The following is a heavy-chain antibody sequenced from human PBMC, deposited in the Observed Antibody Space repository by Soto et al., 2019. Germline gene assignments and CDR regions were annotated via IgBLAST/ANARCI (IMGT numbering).Heavy chain of an antibody. J-gene: IGHJ4*02. CDR3: ARGSPGPVDH. V-gene: IGHV1-8*01. CDR2: MNPHSGET. D-gene: IGHD3-10*01. Sequence: QVQLVQSGAGVRRPGASVKVSCKASGYSFTSLHFNWVRQATGQGLEWIGWMNPHSGETGYAQRFQGRVTMTRDISLSTAYMELRSRTSHDTAVYFCARGSPGPVDHWGQGTLVTVSS. CDR1: GYSFTSLH.